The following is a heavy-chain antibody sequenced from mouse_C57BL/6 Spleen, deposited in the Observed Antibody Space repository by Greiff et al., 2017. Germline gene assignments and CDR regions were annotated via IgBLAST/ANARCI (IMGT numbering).Heavy chain of an antibody. J-gene: IGHJ3*01. CDR2: ISDGGSYT. D-gene: IGHD1-1*01. Sequence: EVKVEESGGGLVKPGGSLKLSCAASGFTFSSYAMSWVRQTPEKRLEWVATISDGGSYTYYPDNVKGRFTISRDNAKNNLYLQMSHLKSEDTAMYYCARGGYGSSSFAYWGQGTLVTVSA. CDR1: GFTFSSYA. CDR3: ARGGYGSSSFAY. V-gene: IGHV5-4*03.